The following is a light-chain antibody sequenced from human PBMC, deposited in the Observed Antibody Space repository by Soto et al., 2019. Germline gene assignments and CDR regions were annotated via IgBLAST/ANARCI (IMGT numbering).Light chain of an antibody. Sequence: QSALTQPPSVSGAPGQRVTISCTGSSSNIGAGYDVHWYQQLPGTAPKLLIYGNSNRPSGVPDRFSGSKSGTSASLAITGLQAEDEADYYCQSYDGSLNGSVFGGGTKLTVL. CDR2: GNS. J-gene: IGLJ2*01. V-gene: IGLV1-40*01. CDR1: SSNIGAGYD. CDR3: QSYDGSLNGSV.